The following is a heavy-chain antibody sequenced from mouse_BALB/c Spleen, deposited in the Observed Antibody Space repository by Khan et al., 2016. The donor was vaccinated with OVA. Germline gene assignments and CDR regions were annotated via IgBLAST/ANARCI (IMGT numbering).Heavy chain of an antibody. V-gene: IGHV3-2*02. D-gene: IGHD1-1*01. CDR3: ARSGTISTVVVTDFDF. CDR1: GYSITSDYA. J-gene: IGHJ2*01. Sequence: EVQLQESGPGLVKPSQSLSLTCTVTGYSITSDYAWNWIRQFPGNRLEWRGYIKYSGNTSYNPTLKSRISLTRDTSKNQFFLQLNSVTTEDTATYYCARSGTISTVVVTDFDFWGQGTTLPVSS. CDR2: IKYSGNT.